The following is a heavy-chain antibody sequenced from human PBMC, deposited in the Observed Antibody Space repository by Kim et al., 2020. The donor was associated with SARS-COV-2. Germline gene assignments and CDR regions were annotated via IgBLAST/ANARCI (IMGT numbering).Heavy chain of an antibody. J-gene: IGHJ4*02. CDR1: GGSISSSSYY. CDR3: ARLGMGWVLLAPEYYFYY. Sequence: SETLSLTCTVSGGSISSSSYYWGWIRQPPGKGLEWIGSIYYSGSTYYNPSLKSRVTISVDTSKNQFSLKLSSVTAADTAVYYCARLGMGWVLLAPEYYFYYWGQGTLVTVSS. D-gene: IGHD1-26*01. CDR2: IYYSGST. V-gene: IGHV4-39*01.